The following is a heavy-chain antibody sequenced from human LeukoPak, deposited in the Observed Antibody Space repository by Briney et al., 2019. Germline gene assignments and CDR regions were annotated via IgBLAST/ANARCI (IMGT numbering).Heavy chain of an antibody. CDR2: IYYSGST. CDR3: ARYIVSYPHDAFDI. Sequence: SETLSRTCTVSGGSISSYYWSWIRQPPGKGLEWIGYIYYSGSTSYNPSLKSRVTISVDTSKKQFSLKLSSVTAADTAFYYCARYIVSYPHDAFDIWGQGTMVTVSS. CDR1: GGSISSYY. V-gene: IGHV4-59*01. D-gene: IGHD1-26*01. J-gene: IGHJ3*02.